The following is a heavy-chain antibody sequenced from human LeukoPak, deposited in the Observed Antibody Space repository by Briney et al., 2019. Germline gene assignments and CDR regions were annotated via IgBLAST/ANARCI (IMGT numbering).Heavy chain of an antibody. J-gene: IGHJ4*02. Sequence: GGSLRLSCAASGFTFSDYYMSWLRQAPGKGLEWVSYISSSGSTIYYADSVKGRFTISRDNAKNSLYLQMNSLRVEDTAVYYCARDDLSANPDYWGQGTLVTVSS. CDR2: ISSSGSTI. CDR1: GFTFSDYY. CDR3: ARDDLSANPDY. D-gene: IGHD4/OR15-4a*01. V-gene: IGHV3-11*04.